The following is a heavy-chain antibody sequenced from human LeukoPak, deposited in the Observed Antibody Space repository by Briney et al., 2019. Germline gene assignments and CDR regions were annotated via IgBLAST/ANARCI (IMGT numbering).Heavy chain of an antibody. D-gene: IGHD6-13*01. Sequence: ASVKVSCKASGYTFTSYYMHWVRQAPGQGLEWMGIINPSGGSTSHAQKFQGRVTMTRDMSTSTVYMELSSLRSEDTAVYYCAREEAEQQLDYWGQGTLVTVSS. J-gene: IGHJ4*02. CDR1: GYTFTSYY. CDR2: INPSGGST. CDR3: AREEAEQQLDY. V-gene: IGHV1-46*01.